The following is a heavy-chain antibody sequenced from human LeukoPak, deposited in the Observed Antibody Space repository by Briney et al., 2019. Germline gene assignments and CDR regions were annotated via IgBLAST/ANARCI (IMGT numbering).Heavy chain of an antibody. CDR1: GFTFSSYA. CDR2: ISYDGSNK. Sequence: GGSLRLSCAASGFTFSSYAMHWVRQAPGKGLEWVAVISYDGSNKYYADSVKGRFTISRDNSKNTLYLQMNSLRAEDTAVYYCAKDQRQGYRSGWDFDYWGQGTLVTVSS. CDR3: AKDQRQGYRSGWDFDY. J-gene: IGHJ4*02. D-gene: IGHD6-19*01. V-gene: IGHV3-30*04.